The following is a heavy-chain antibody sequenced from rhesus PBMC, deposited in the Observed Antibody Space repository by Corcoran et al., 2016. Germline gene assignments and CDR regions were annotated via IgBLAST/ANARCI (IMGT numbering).Heavy chain of an antibody. J-gene: IGHJ4*01. Sequence: QLQLQESGPGLVKPSETLSLTCAVSGGSARSSNWWSWIRQPPGKGLEWIGRISGSGGSTSYNPSLTSRVTISTDTSKNQFSLKVSSVTAADTAVYYCARGGYSYSMDFDYWGQGVLVTVSS. CDR2: ISGSGGST. CDR3: ARGGYSYSMDFDY. D-gene: IGHD5-12*01. V-gene: IGHV4-57*01. CDR1: GGSARSSNW.